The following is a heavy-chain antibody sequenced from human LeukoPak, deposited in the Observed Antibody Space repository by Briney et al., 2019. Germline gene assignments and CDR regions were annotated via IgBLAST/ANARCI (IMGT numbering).Heavy chain of an antibody. J-gene: IGHJ4*02. V-gene: IGHV3-21*01. CDR2: ISSSSSYI. D-gene: IGHD6-19*01. CDR1: GFTFSSYT. Sequence: GGSLRLSCAASGFTFSSYTMNWVRQAPGKGLEWVSSISSSSSYIYYADSVKGRFTISRDNAKNSLFLQMNSLRAEDTAVYYCARYDYSSDWNLDYWGQGTLVTVSS. CDR3: ARYDYSSDWNLDY.